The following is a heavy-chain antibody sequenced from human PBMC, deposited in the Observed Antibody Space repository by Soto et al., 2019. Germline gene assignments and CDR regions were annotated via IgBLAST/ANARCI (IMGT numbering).Heavy chain of an antibody. D-gene: IGHD2-15*01. CDR1: GFTFSSYW. CDR2: INSDGSST. V-gene: IGHV3-74*01. J-gene: IGHJ4*02. CDR3: VRTSLVVASATREDY. Sequence: EVQLVESGGGLVQPGESLRLSCAASGFTFSSYWMHWVRQAPGKGLVWVSRINSDGSSTSYAGSVKGRFTNSRDNAKNTLYLQMNSLRAEDTVVYYCVRTSLVVASATREDYWGQGTLVTVSS.